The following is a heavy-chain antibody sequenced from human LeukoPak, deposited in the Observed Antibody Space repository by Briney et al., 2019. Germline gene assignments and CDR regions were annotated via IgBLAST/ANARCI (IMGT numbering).Heavy chain of an antibody. V-gene: IGHV3-30*02. CDR1: GFTFSSYG. J-gene: IGHJ4*02. CDR2: IRYDGSNK. Sequence: PGGSLRLSCAASGFTFSSYGMHWVRQAPGKGLEWVAFIRYDGSNKYYADSVKGRFTISRDNSKNTLYLQMNSLRAEDTAVYYCASSSGPMWGPFDYWGQGTLVTVSS. CDR3: ASSSGPMWGPFDY. D-gene: IGHD3-16*01.